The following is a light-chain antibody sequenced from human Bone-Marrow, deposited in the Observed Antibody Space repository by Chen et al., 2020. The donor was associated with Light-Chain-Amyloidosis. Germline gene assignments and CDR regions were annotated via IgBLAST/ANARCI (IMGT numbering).Light chain of an antibody. CDR3: QSADSSGTYEVI. V-gene: IGLV3-25*03. J-gene: IGLJ2*01. CDR1: VLPTKY. CDR2: RDT. Sequence: SYELTQPPSVSVSPGQTARLPCSGDVLPTKYAYWYQQKPGQAPVLVIHRDTERPTGISERFSGSSSGTTATLTISGVQAEDEADYHCQSADSSGTYEVIFGGGTKLTVL.